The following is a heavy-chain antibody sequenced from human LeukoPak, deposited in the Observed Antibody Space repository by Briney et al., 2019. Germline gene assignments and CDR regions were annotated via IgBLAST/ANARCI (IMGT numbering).Heavy chain of an antibody. CDR3: ARWGLVAPGTYYYYYMDV. Sequence: ASVKVSCKASGYTFTNYGVSWVRQAPGQGLEWMGWINAHNGDTHYAQNLQGRLTMTTDTSTSMAFMVLRSLRPDDTAVYFCARWGLVAPGTYYYYYMDVWGRGTTVTVSS. V-gene: IGHV1-18*01. J-gene: IGHJ6*03. D-gene: IGHD2-2*01. CDR1: GYTFTNYG. CDR2: INAHNGDT.